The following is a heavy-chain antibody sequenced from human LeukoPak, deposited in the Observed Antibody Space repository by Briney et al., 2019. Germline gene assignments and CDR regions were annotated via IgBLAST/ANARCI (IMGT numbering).Heavy chain of an antibody. J-gene: IGHJ5*02. CDR2: IYYSGST. CDR3: ARHGRDYYDSSGYGATNWFDP. V-gene: IGHV4-39*01. CDR1: GGSISSSSYY. Sequence: SETLSLTCTVSGGSISSSSYYWGWIRQPPGKGLEWIGSIYYSGSTYYNPSLKSRVTISVDTSKNQFSLKLSSVTAADTAVYYCARHGRDYYDSSGYGATNWFDPWGQGTLVTVSS. D-gene: IGHD3-22*01.